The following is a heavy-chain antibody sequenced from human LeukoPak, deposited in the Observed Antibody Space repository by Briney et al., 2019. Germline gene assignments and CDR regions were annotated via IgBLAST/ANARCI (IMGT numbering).Heavy chain of an antibody. Sequence: GGSLRLSCAASGFTFDDYAMHWVRQAPGKGLEWVSGISWNSGSIGYADSVKGRFTISRDNAKNSLYLQMNSLRAEDTAVYYCARDTGDSSGYYAYWGQGTLVTVSS. CDR3: ARDTGDSSGYYAY. V-gene: IGHV3-9*01. D-gene: IGHD3-22*01. CDR1: GFTFDDYA. CDR2: ISWNSGSI. J-gene: IGHJ4*02.